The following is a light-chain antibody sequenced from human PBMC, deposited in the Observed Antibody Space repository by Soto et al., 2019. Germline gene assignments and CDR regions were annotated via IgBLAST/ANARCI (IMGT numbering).Light chain of an antibody. CDR1: SGSVSTSYY. J-gene: IGLJ3*02. CDR2: STN. V-gene: IGLV8-61*01. Sequence: QTVVTQEPSFSVSPGGTVTLTCGLSSGSVSTSYYPSWYQQTPGQAPRTLIYSTNTRSSGVPDRFSGSILGNKAALTITGAQADDESDYCCVLYMGSGIRVFGGGTKVTVL. CDR3: VLYMGSGIRV.